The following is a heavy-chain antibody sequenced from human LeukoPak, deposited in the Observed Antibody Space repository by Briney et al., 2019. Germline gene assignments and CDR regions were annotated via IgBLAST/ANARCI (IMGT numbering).Heavy chain of an antibody. D-gene: IGHD5-18*01. CDR1: GGTFSSYA. V-gene: IGHV1-69*04. CDR3: ARDKVDTAMVLDY. J-gene: IGHJ4*02. CDR2: IIPILGIA. Sequence: ASVKVSCKASGGTFSSYAISWVRQAPGQGLEWMGRIIPILGIANYAQKFQGRVTITADKSTSTAYMELSSLRSEDTAVYYCARDKVDTAMVLDYWGQGTLVTVSS.